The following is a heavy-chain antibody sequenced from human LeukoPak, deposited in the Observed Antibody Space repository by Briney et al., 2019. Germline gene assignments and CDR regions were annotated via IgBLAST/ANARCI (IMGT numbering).Heavy chain of an antibody. CDR2: ISSSTSTI. J-gene: IGHJ5*02. CDR1: GFTFSVYG. D-gene: IGHD6-6*01. CDR3: ARRHPTGAALDH. Sequence: PGGSLRLSCAASGFTFSVYGMNWVRQAPGKGLEWIAYISSSTSTINYADSVKGRFTIPRDNANDSLFLQMNSLRVDDTAIYYCARRHPTGAALDHWGQGTRVTVSS. V-gene: IGHV3-48*01.